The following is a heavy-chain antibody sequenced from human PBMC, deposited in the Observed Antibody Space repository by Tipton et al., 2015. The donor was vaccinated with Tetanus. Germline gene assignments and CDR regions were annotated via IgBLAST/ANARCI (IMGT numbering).Heavy chain of an antibody. Sequence: LRLSCTVSGGSFSSGGYFWSWIRQHPGKGLEWILYIYYSGTTYYNPSLKSRVTFSVDTSKNQFSLKLSSVTAADTAVYYCARSEQQLVRGYYYYYYMDVWGKGTTVTVSS. CDR3: ARSEQQLVRGYYYYYYMDV. D-gene: IGHD6-13*01. CDR2: IYYSGTT. V-gene: IGHV4-31*03. CDR1: GGSFSSGGYF. J-gene: IGHJ6*03.